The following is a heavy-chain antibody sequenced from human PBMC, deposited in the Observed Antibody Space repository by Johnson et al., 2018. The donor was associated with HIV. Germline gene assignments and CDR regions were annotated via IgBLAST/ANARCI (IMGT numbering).Heavy chain of an antibody. CDR1: GFIFNTYA. CDR3: AIPDDYESGAYH. V-gene: IGHV3-64*01. D-gene: IGHD4/OR15-4a*01. CDR2: ITSNGEST. J-gene: IGHJ3*01. Sequence: VQLVESGGGLVRPGGSLRLSCEASGFIFNTYAMHWVRQAPGKGLEFVSTITSNGESTYYASSVEGRFTISRDNSKNTVYLQMGSLRSEEMAVYYCAIPDDYESGAYHWGQGTMVTVSA.